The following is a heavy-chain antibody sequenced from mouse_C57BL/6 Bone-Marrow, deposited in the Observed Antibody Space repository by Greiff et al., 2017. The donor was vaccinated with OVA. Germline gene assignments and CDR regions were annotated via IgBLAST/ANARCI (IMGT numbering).Heavy chain of an antibody. CDR1: GFTFSSYG. CDR2: ISSGGSYT. Sequence: EVKLVESGGDLVKPGGSLKLSCAASGFTFSSYGMSWVRQTPDKRLEWVATISSGGSYTYYPDSVKGRFTISRDNAKNTLYLQMSSLKSEDTAMYYCARYGHGYFDVWGTGTTVTVSS. J-gene: IGHJ1*03. D-gene: IGHD1-1*01. V-gene: IGHV5-6*01. CDR3: ARYGHGYFDV.